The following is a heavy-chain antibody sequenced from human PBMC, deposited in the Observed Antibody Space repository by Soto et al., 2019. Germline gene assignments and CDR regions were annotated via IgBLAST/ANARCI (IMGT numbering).Heavy chain of an antibody. CDR1: GGSISSYY. Sequence: PSETLSLTCTVSGGSISSYYWSWIRQPPGKGLEWIGYIYYSGSTNYNPSLKSRVTISVDTSKNQFSLKLSSVTAADTAVYYCARALYGSGKAYFDYWGQGTLVTVSS. V-gene: IGHV4-59*01. J-gene: IGHJ4*02. D-gene: IGHD3-10*01. CDR2: IYYSGST. CDR3: ARALYGSGKAYFDY.